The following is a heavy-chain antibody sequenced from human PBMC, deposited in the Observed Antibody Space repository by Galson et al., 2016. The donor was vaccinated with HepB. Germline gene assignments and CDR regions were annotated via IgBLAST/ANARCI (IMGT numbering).Heavy chain of an antibody. Sequence: SLRLSCAASGFTFSTSWMNWVRQAPGKRLECVANINPDGNAKYYVDSVKGRFTTSRDNAKNSLYLQMDTLRVEDTAVYYCRRGASNWGQGTLVTVSS. J-gene: IGHJ4*02. CDR2: INPDGNAK. D-gene: IGHD1-26*01. CDR1: GFTFSTSW. V-gene: IGHV3-7*04. CDR3: RRGASN.